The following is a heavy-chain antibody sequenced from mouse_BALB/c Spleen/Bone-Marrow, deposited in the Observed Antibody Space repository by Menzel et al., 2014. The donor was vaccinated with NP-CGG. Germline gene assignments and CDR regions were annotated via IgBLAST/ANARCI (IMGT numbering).Heavy chain of an antibody. V-gene: IGHV2-6-7*01. Sequence: VKLVESGPGLVAPSQRLSITCTVSGFSLTGYGVNWVRQPPGKGLEWLGMIWGDGSTDYNSALKSRLSISKDNSKSQVFLKMNSLQTDDTARYYCARGEDYDDYYAMDYWGQGTSVTVSS. J-gene: IGHJ4*01. CDR3: ARGEDYDDYYAMDY. D-gene: IGHD2-4*01. CDR1: GFSLTGYG. CDR2: IWGDGST.